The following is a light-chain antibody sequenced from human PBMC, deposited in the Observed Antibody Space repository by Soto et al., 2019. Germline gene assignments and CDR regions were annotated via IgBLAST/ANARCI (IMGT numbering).Light chain of an antibody. CDR2: GVS. V-gene: IGKV3-15*01. CDR1: QLVSYN. J-gene: IGKJ1*01. CDR3: QQYNNWPPGT. Sequence: EIVMTQSPATLSVSPGDRATLSCRVSQLVSYNVAWYQQKPGQAPRLLIYGVSTRATGIPARFSGSGSGTEFTLTITSLQSEDFAVYYCQQYNNWPPGTFGQGTKVDIK.